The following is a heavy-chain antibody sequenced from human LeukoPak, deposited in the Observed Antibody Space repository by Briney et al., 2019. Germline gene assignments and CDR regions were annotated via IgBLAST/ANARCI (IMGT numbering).Heavy chain of an antibody. Sequence: PSETLSLTCTVSGGSISSYYWSWIRQPPGKGLEWIGYIYYSGSTNYNPSLKSRVTMSVDTSKNQFSLKLSSVTAADTAVYYCARDSGYGIVDYWGQGTLVTVSS. CDR1: GGSISSYY. CDR2: IYYSGST. CDR3: ARDSGYGIVDY. V-gene: IGHV4-59*12. J-gene: IGHJ4*02. D-gene: IGHD1-26*01.